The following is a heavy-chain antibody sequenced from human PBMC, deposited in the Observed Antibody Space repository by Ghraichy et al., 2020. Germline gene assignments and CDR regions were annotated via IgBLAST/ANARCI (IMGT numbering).Heavy chain of an antibody. J-gene: IGHJ3*02. CDR2: ISYDGSNK. V-gene: IGHV3-30*18. CDR3: AKARYYDFWSGYYTGHHAFDI. CDR1: GFTFSSYG. D-gene: IGHD3-3*01. Sequence: GGSLRLSCAASGFTFSSYGMHWVRQAPGKGLEWVAVISYDGSNKYYADSVKGRFTISRDNSKNTLYLQMNSLRAEDTAVYYCAKARYYDFWSGYYTGHHAFDIWGQGTMVTVSS.